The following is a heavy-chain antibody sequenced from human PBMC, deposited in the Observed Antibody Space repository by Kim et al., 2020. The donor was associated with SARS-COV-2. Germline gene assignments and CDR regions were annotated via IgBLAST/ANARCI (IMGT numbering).Heavy chain of an antibody. D-gene: IGHD3-22*01. CDR3: AKDRGEYYYETDY. J-gene: IGHJ4*02. CDR2: ISGSGGSS. V-gene: IGHV3-23*01. Sequence: GGSLRLSCAASGFTFSSYAMSWVRQAPGKGLEWVSAISGSGGSSYYADSVKGRFTISRDNSKNTLYLQMNSLRAEDTAVYYCAKDRGEYYYETDYWGQGTLVTVSS. CDR1: GFTFSSYA.